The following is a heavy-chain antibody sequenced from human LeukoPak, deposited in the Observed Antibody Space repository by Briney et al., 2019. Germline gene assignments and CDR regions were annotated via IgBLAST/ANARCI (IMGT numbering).Heavy chain of an antibody. V-gene: IGHV3-33*01. CDR2: IWYDGSNK. CDR3: ARGHDILTGYYFDY. J-gene: IGHJ4*02. CDR1: GFTFSSYG. Sequence: GRSLRLSCAASGFTFSSYGMHWVRQAPGKGLEWVAVIWYDGSNKYYADSVEGRFTISRDNSKNTLYLQMNSLRAEDTAVYYCARGHDILTGYYFDYWGQGTLVTVSS. D-gene: IGHD3-9*01.